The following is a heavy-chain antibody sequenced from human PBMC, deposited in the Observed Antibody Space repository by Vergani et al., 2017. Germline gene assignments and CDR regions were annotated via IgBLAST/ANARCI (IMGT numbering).Heavy chain of an antibody. J-gene: IGHJ4*02. V-gene: IGHV4-61*02. CDR1: GGSISSGSYY. CDR3: ALDAYGSGSYEDY. Sequence: QVQLQESGPGLVKPSQTLSLTCTVSGGSISSGSYYWSWIRQPAGKGLEWIGRIYTSGSTNYNPSLKSRVTISVDTSKNHFSLKLSSVTAAGTAVYYCALDAYGSGSYEDYWGQGTLGTVSA. D-gene: IGHD3-10*01. CDR2: IYTSGST.